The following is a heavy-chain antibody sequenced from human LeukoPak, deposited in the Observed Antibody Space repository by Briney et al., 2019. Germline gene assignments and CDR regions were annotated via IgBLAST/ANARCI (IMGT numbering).Heavy chain of an antibody. CDR2: IYYSGT. D-gene: IGHD3-10*01. Sequence: SETLSLTCTVSGGSISSGGYYWTWIRQHPGKGLEWIGYIYYSGTYYDPSLKSRVSISEDTSKNQFSLKLTSVTAADTAVYYCARGAVAYGSGVVNWGQGTLVTVSS. CDR3: ARGAVAYGSGVVN. J-gene: IGHJ4*02. CDR1: GGSISSGGYY. V-gene: IGHV4-31*03.